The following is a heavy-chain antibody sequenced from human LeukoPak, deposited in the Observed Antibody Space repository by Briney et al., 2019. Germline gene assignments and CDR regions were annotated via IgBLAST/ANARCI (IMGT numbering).Heavy chain of an antibody. CDR1: GYTFTGYY. CDR3: ARVSTTLDAFDI. CDR2: INPNSGGT. Sequence: GASVKVSCTASGYTFTGYYMHWVRQAPGQGLEWMGWINPNSGGTNYAQKFQGRVTMTRDTSISTAYMELSRLRSDDTAVYYCARVSTTLDAFDIWGQGTMVTVSS. J-gene: IGHJ3*02. V-gene: IGHV1-2*02. D-gene: IGHD4-17*01.